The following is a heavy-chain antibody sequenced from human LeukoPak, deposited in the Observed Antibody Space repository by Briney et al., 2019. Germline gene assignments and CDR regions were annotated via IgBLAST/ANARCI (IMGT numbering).Heavy chain of an antibody. Sequence: SETLSLTCTVSGGSISSGGYYWSWIRQPPGKGLEWIGSIYYSGSTYYNPSLKSRVTISVDTSKNHFSLKLSSVTAADTAVYYCARRGAAAGTGLDYWGQGTLVTVSS. CDR2: IYYSGST. CDR1: GGSISSGGYY. J-gene: IGHJ4*02. V-gene: IGHV4-39*02. CDR3: ARRGAAAGTGLDY. D-gene: IGHD6-13*01.